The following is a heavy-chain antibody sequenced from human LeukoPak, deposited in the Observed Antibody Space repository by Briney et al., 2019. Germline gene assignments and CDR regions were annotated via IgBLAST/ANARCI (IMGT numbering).Heavy chain of an antibody. Sequence: SETLSLTCTVSGGSISNYYWTWLRQPPGKGLEWIGYIFYSGNTNYNPSLKSRVTISVDTSKNQFSLKLSSVTAADTAVYYCARGPSSFEYWGPGTLVTVSS. CDR3: ARGPSSFEY. CDR2: IFYSGNT. J-gene: IGHJ4*02. CDR1: GGSISNYY. V-gene: IGHV4-59*01.